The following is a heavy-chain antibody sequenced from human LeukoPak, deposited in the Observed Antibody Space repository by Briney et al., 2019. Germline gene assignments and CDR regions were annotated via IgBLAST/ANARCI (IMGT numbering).Heavy chain of an antibody. Sequence: PGGSLRLSCAASGFTFSSYSMNWVRQAPGKGLEWVSSISSSSSYIYYADSVKGRFTISRDNAKNSLYLQMNSLRAEDTAVYYCASVLVPAAYYGMDVWGKGTTVTVSS. J-gene: IGHJ6*04. CDR1: GFTFSSYS. CDR2: ISSSSSYI. V-gene: IGHV3-21*01. CDR3: ASVLVPAAYYGMDV. D-gene: IGHD2-2*01.